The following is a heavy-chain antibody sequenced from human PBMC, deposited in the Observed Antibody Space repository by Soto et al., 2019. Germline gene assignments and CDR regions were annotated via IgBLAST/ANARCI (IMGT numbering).Heavy chain of an antibody. CDR3: ARGSVDTVDSSGFYEY. D-gene: IGHD3-22*01. CDR2: INHSGGT. CDR1: GGSFSAYY. V-gene: IGHV4-34*01. J-gene: IGHJ4*02. Sequence: PSETLSLTCAVYGGSFSAYYWRWIRQPPGKGLEWIGEINHSGGTSYNPSLKSRVTLSVDTSKSQFSLKLTSVTAADRAVYYCARGSVDTVDSSGFYEYWGKGTPVTVSS.